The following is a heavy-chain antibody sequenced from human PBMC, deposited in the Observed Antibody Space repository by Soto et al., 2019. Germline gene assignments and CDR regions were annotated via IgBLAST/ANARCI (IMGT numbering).Heavy chain of an antibody. V-gene: IGHV3-23*01. J-gene: IGHJ4*02. CDR1: GFTFSTYA. CDR2: INSAGTT. D-gene: IGHD6-13*01. Sequence: EVQLLESGGGLVQPGGSLRLSCAASGFTFSTYAMTWVRQAPGKGLEWVSAINSAGTTYYADSVKVRFTIARDNAANSLYLQMNGLRAEDAAVYYGAKGWYEDYWGRGTLDTVSS. CDR3: AKGWYEDY.